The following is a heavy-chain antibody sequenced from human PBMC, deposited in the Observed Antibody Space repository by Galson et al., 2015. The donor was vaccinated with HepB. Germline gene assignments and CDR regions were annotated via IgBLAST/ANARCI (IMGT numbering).Heavy chain of an antibody. CDR2: INAGNGNT. CDR1: GYTFTSYA. D-gene: IGHD3-10*01. CDR3: AREGRGGLYWYFDL. J-gene: IGHJ2*01. V-gene: IGHV1-3*01. Sequence: SVKVSCKASGYTFTSYAMHWVRQAPGQRLEWMGWINAGNGNTKYSQKFQGRVTITRDTSASTAYMELSSLRSEDTAVYYCAREGRGGLYWYFDLWGRGTLVTVSS.